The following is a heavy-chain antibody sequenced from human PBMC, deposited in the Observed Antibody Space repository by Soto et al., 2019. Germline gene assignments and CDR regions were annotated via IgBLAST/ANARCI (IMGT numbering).Heavy chain of an antibody. D-gene: IGHD3-3*01. CDR1: GFTFSDYY. CDR3: ASGLKTYYDFWSGYYDDYYYYYMDV. CDR2: ISSSGSTV. V-gene: IGHV3-11*01. Sequence: GGSLRLSCAASGFTFSDYYMSWIRQAPGKGLEWVSYISSSGSTVYYADSVKGRFTISRDNAKNSLYLQMNSLRAEDTAVYYCASGLKTYYDFWSGYYDDYYYYYMDVWGKGTTVTVSS. J-gene: IGHJ6*03.